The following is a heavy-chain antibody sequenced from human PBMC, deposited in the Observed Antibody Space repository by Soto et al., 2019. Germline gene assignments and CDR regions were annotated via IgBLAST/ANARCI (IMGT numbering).Heavy chain of an antibody. CDR3: ASDVYGDYVFDN. V-gene: IGHV3-21*06. CDR1: RFIFSNYT. Sequence: EVHLVESGGGLVKPGGSLSLSCAASRFIFSNYTMNWVRQAPGKGLEWVSSISTSSGYIYYADSVKGRFTISRDNAKNSLYLQMNSLRAEDTAVYYCASDVYGDYVFDNWGQGTLVTVSS. D-gene: IGHD4-17*01. CDR2: ISTSSGYI. J-gene: IGHJ4*02.